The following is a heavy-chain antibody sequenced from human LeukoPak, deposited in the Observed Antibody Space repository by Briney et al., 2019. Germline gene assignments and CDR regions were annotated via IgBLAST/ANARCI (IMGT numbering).Heavy chain of an antibody. CDR2: IYYSGST. Sequence: SETLSLTCTVSGGSISSYYWSWIRQPPGKGLEWIGYIYYSGSTNYNPSLKSRVTISVDTSKSQFSLKLSSVTAADTAVYYCASQGSDSSGTAAFDIWGQGTMVTVSS. CDR3: ASQGSDSSGTAAFDI. D-gene: IGHD3-22*01. J-gene: IGHJ3*02. V-gene: IGHV4-59*08. CDR1: GGSISSYY.